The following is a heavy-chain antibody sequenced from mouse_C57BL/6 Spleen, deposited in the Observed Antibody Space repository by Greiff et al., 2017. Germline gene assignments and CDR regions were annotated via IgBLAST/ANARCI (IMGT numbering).Heavy chain of an antibody. D-gene: IGHD1-1*01. CDR3: ASGGNYYGSSYGFDY. CDR2: IYPGSGNT. V-gene: IGHV1-84*01. J-gene: IGHJ2*01. Sequence: LMESGPELVKPGASVKISCKASGYTFTDYYINWVKQRPGQGLEWIGWIYPGSGNTKYNEKFKGKATLTVDTSSSTAYMQLSSLTSEDSAVYFCASGGNYYGSSYGFDYWGQGTTLTVSS. CDR1: GYTFTDYY.